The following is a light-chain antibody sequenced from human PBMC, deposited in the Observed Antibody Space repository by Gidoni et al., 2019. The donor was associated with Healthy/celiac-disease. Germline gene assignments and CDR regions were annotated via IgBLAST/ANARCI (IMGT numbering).Light chain of an antibody. CDR2: AAS. Sequence: DIQIAQSPSSLSASVGDRVTITCRASPSISSYLNWYQQKPGKAPKLLIYAASSLQSGVPSRFSGSGSGTDFTLTISSLQPEDFATYYCQQSYSTLWTFGQGTKVEIK. J-gene: IGKJ1*01. CDR1: PSISSY. CDR3: QQSYSTLWT. V-gene: IGKV1-39*01.